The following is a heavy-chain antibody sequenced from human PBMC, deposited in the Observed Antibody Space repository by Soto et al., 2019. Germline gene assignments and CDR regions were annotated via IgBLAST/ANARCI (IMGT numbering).Heavy chain of an antibody. CDR3: ARSRNSAVADSFDF. Sequence: HPGGSLRLSCAASGFPFRNYAIHWVRQAPGKGLEWVAVISRDGSHKYYLDSVKGRFTISRDNSKDTVNLLMNSLRDDDSAMYYCARSRNSAVADSFDFWGQGTLVTVSS. V-gene: IGHV3-30*04. J-gene: IGHJ4*02. CDR1: GFPFRNYA. CDR2: ISRDGSHK. D-gene: IGHD1-26*01.